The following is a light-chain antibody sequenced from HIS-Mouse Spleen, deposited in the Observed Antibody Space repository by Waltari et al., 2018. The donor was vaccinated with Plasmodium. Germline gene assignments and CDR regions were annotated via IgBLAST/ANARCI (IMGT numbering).Light chain of an antibody. CDR1: NIGSKS. CDR2: DDS. Sequence: SYVLTQPPPLSVAPGQTARITCGGNNIGSKSVQWYQQKPGQAPVLVVYDDSDRPSGIPERFSGSNSGKTATLTISRVEAGDEADYYCQVWDSSSDHVVFGGGTKLTVL. CDR3: QVWDSSSDHVV. V-gene: IGLV3-21*02. J-gene: IGLJ2*01.